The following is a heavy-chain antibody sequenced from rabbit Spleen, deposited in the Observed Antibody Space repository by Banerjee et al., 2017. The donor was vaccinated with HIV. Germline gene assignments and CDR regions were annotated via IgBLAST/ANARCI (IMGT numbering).Heavy chain of an antibody. CDR1: GVSFSSSYW. CDR3: ARDLDGGADGGATFDL. J-gene: IGHJ4*01. D-gene: IGHD6-1*01. CDR2: VFGGSRGIT. Sequence: QSLEESGGDLVKPGAFMTLTCIASGVSFSSSYWICWVRQAPGKGPEWIACVFGGSRGITYYASWARGRFTISKTSSTTVTLQMTSLTVADTATYFCARDLDGGADGGATFDLWGPGTLVTVS. V-gene: IGHV1S40*01.